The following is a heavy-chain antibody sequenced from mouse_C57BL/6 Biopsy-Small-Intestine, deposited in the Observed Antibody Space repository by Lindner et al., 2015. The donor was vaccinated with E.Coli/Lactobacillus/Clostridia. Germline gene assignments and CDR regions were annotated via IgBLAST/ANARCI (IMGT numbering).Heavy chain of an antibody. Sequence: QLQEVWRLELVKPGASVKLSCKASGYTFTEYTIHWVKQRSGQGLEWIGWFYPGSGSIKYNEKFKDKATLTADKSSSTVYMELSRLTSEDSAVYFCARHGGLPGDYWGQGTSVTVSS. CDR1: GYTFTEYT. CDR3: ARHGGLPGDY. V-gene: IGHV1-62-2*01. D-gene: IGHD2-10*01. CDR2: FYPGSGSI. J-gene: IGHJ4*01.